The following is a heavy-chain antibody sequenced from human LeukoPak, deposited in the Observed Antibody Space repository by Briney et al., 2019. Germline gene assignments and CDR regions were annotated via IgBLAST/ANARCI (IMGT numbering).Heavy chain of an antibody. CDR2: IYPSGNT. V-gene: IGHV4-61*10. CDR3: ARDSYGSPSWFDP. Sequence: SETLSLTCSVSGGSVSSGNYYWSWIRQPAGKGLEWIGRIYPSGNTNYNPSLKSRVTISVDTSKYQFSLKLSSVTAADTVVYYCARDSYGSPSWFDPWGQGTLVTVSS. D-gene: IGHD5-18*01. J-gene: IGHJ5*02. CDR1: GGSVSSGNYY.